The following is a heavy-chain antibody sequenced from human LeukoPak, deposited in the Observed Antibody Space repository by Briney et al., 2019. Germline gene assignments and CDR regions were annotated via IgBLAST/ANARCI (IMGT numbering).Heavy chain of an antibody. J-gene: IGHJ6*03. D-gene: IGHD5-18*01. V-gene: IGHV3-21*01. CDR3: AREGGYSHGWQGYYYYMDV. CDR2: ISSSSSYI. Sequence: GGSLRLSCAASGFTFSSYSMNWVRQAPGKGLEWVSSISSSSSYIYYADSVKGRFTISRDNAKNSLYLQMNSLRAEDTAVYYCAREGGYSHGWQGYYYYMDVWSKGTTVTVSS. CDR1: GFTFSSYS.